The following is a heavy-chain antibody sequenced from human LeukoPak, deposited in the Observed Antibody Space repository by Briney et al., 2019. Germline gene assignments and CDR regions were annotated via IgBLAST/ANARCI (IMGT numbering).Heavy chain of an antibody. J-gene: IGHJ4*02. V-gene: IGHV3-7*01. CDR2: IKPDGSEK. CDR1: GFTYSNSW. CDR3: TRVSILEVEDY. Sequence: GASLRLSCAASGFTYSNSWMNWVRQAPGKGLEWVANIKPDGSEKYYVDSVEGRFTISRDNADNLLYLQMNSLRVEDTAVYFCTRVSILEVEDYWGQGTLVTVSS. D-gene: IGHD1-26*01.